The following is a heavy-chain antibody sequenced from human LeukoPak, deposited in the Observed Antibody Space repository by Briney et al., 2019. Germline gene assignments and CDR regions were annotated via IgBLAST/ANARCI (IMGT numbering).Heavy chain of an antibody. CDR2: IYSGGST. D-gene: IGHD3-10*01. Sequence: GGSLRLSCAASGFTVSSNYMSWVRQAPGKGLEWVSVIYSGGSTYYADSMKGRFTISRDNSKNTLYLQMNSLRAEDTAVYYCARVGDGSGSYYNVDWFDPWGQGTLVTVSS. CDR3: ARVGDGSGSYYNVDWFDP. V-gene: IGHV3-53*01. CDR1: GFTVSSNY. J-gene: IGHJ5*02.